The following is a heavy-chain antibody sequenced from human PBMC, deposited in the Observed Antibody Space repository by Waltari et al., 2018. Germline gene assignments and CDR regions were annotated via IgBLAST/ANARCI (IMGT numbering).Heavy chain of an antibody. V-gene: IGHV2-5*02. D-gene: IGHD2-15*01. Sequence: QITLKESGPTLVKPTQTLTLTCTFSGFSLSTSGVGVGWIRQPPGKAREWLALIYWDDDKRYSPSLKSRLTITTDTSKNQVVLTMPNTDPVDTATYYCAHIQPPLCCSGGSCPYYFDYWGQGTLVTVSS. CDR2: IYWDDDK. CDR1: GFSLSTSGVG. J-gene: IGHJ4*02. CDR3: AHIQPPLCCSGGSCPYYFDY.